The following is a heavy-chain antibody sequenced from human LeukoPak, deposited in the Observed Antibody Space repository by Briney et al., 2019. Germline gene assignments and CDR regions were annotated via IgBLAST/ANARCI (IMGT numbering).Heavy chain of an antibody. CDR3: ARGATVTTDWYFDL. V-gene: IGHV3-21*01. Sequence: GGSLRLSCAASGFSFSIFSMTWVRQAPGKGLEWLSSISSSGDYIYYADSLKGRFTISRDNAKNSLYLQMSSLRAEDTSVYYCARGATVTTDWYFDLWGRGTLVSVSS. CDR2: ISSSGDYI. CDR1: GFSFSIFS. D-gene: IGHD4-17*01. J-gene: IGHJ2*01.